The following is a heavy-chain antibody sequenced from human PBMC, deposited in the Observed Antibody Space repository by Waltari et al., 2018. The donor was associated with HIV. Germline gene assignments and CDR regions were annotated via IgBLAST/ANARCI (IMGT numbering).Heavy chain of an antibody. CDR3: ARHVRPHLEYFDH. D-gene: IGHD1-1*01. J-gene: IGHJ4*02. CDR2: IRDTGGVI. Sequence: QVQLVESGGGLVKPGGSLRLSCAASGFSFTDHPMSWVRQAPGKRLELVSYIRDTGGVIYYADAVRGRFTISRDNTEKTLYLHMDSLRDEDSALYSCARHVRPHLEYFDHWGQGTLVTVFS. CDR1: GFSFTDHP. V-gene: IGHV3-11*04.